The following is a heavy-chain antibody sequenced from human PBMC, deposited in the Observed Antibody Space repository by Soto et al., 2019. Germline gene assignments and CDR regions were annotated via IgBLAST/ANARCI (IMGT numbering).Heavy chain of an antibody. D-gene: IGHD6-13*01. CDR1: GFTFSSYA. J-gene: IGHJ4*02. V-gene: IGHV3-23*01. CDR3: AKGRGASPAAGLDY. Sequence: EVQLLESGGGLVQPGGSLRLSCAASGFTFSSYAMSWVRQAPGKGLEWVSAISGSGGSTYYAGSVKGRCTISRDNSKNTLYLQMNSLRAEDTAVYYCAKGRGASPAAGLDYWGQGTLVTVSS. CDR2: ISGSGGST.